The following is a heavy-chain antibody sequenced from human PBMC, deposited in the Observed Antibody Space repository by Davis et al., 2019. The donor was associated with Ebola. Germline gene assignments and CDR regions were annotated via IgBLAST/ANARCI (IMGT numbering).Heavy chain of an antibody. J-gene: IGHJ5*02. V-gene: IGHV3-30*03. Sequence: GESLKISCAASGFTFRSYGMHWVRQAPGTGLEWVAVISFDGSNKYYADAVKGRFTISRDNAKNSLYLQMNSLRAEDTAVYYCARDRGFNWFDPWGQGTLVTVSS. D-gene: IGHD3-16*01. CDR3: ARDRGFNWFDP. CDR2: ISFDGSNK. CDR1: GFTFRSYG.